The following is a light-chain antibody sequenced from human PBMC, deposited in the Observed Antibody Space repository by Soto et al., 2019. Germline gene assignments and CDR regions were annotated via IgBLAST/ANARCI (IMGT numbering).Light chain of an antibody. CDR1: QSVSSS. V-gene: IGKV3-11*01. Sequence: EIVLTQSPATLSWSPGERATLSCRASQSVSSSLAWYQQKPGQAPRLLIYDASNRATGIPARFSGSGSATDFTLTISSLEPEDFAVHYCHQRSNWHIITFGQGTRLEIK. CDR3: HQRSNWHIIT. CDR2: DAS. J-gene: IGKJ5*01.